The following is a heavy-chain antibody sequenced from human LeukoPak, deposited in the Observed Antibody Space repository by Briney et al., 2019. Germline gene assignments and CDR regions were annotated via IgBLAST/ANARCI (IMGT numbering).Heavy chain of an antibody. Sequence: PSETLSLTCTVSGGSISSSGYYWGWIRQPPGKGLEWIGSIYYSGSTYYNPSLMSRVTISVDTSKNQFSLQLSSVTAADTAVYYCARTAARRFDYWGQGTLVTVSS. CDR1: GGSISSSGYY. V-gene: IGHV4-39*01. CDR2: IYYSGST. J-gene: IGHJ4*02. CDR3: ARTAARRFDY. D-gene: IGHD6-6*01.